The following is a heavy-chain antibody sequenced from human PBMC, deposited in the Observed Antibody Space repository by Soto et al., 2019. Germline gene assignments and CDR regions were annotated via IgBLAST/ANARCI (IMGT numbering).Heavy chain of an antibody. V-gene: IGHV1-8*01. Sequence: GASVKVSCKASGYTFTSYDINWVRQATGQGLEWMGWMNPNSGNTGYAQKFQGRVTMTRNTSISTAYMELSSLRSEDTAVYYCARGSRSDFWSGYYPGEWFDPWGQGTLVTVSS. J-gene: IGHJ5*02. CDR3: ARGSRSDFWSGYYPGEWFDP. D-gene: IGHD3-3*01. CDR1: GYTFTSYD. CDR2: MNPNSGNT.